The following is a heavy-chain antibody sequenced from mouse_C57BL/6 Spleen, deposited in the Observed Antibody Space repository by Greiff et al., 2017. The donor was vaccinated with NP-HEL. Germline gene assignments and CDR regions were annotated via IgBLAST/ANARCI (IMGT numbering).Heavy chain of an antibody. CDR2: ISSGGSYT. V-gene: IGHV5-6*01. CDR3: ARESEPFDY. J-gene: IGHJ2*01. Sequence: EVHLVESGGDLVKPGGSLKLSCAASGFTFSSYGMSWVRQTPDKRLEWVATISSGGSYTYYPDSVKGRFTISRDNAKNTLYLQMSSLKSEDTAMYYCARESEPFDYWGQGTTLTVSS. CDR1: GFTFSSYG.